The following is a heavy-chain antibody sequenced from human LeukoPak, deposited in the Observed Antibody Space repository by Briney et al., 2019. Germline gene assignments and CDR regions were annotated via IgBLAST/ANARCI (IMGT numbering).Heavy chain of an antibody. D-gene: IGHD1-26*01. CDR1: GFTFSSYS. CDR3: ARGVYSGSYFR. Sequence: PGGSLRLSCAASGFTFSSYSMNWVRQAPGKGLEWVSYISSTSSIIHYADSVKGRFTISRDNAKNSLYLQMNSLRAEDTAVYYCARGVYSGSYFRWGQGTLVTVSS. J-gene: IGHJ4*02. V-gene: IGHV3-48*01. CDR2: ISSTSSII.